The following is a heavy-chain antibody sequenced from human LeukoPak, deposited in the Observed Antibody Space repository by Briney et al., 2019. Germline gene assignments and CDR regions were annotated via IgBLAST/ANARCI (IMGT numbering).Heavy chain of an antibody. CDR2: IYYSGST. V-gene: IGHV4-59*12. D-gene: IGHD4-17*01. CDR1: GGSISSYY. Sequence: SETLSLTCTVSGGSISSYYWSWLRQPPGKGLEWIGYIYYSGSTDYNPSLQSRLTISVDTSKNQFSLKLRSVTAADTAVYYCARRKVTTDLDYWGQGTLVTVSS. J-gene: IGHJ4*02. CDR3: ARRKVTTDLDY.